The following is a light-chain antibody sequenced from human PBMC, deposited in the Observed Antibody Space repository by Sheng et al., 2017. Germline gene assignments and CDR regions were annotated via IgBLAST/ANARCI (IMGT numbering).Light chain of an antibody. J-gene: IGLJ3*02. V-gene: IGLV3-10*01. CDR2: EDT. CDR1: IAKKV. CDR3: YSTDISGNQRV. Sequence: ELTQPPSAVTCPPGTIGQDHLLWRCIAKKVCLLYQQKSGQAPVLVIYEDTKRPSGIPERFXGSSSGTMAILTINGAQVEDEGDYYCYSTDISGNQRVFGGGTKLTVL.